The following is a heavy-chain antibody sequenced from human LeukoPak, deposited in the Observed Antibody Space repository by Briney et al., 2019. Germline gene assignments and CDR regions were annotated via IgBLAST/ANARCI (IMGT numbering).Heavy chain of an antibody. Sequence: GSLRLSCAASGFSFGSYGMHWVRQAPGKGLEWVAVISNDGSITKYGDSVRGRFTISRDNSKNTLYVQMNSLRAEDTAVYYCAKDMDYYDSSGYRDYWGQGTLVTVSS. D-gene: IGHD3-22*01. V-gene: IGHV3-30*18. CDR3: AKDMDYYDSSGYRDY. J-gene: IGHJ4*02. CDR2: ISNDGSIT. CDR1: GFSFGSYG.